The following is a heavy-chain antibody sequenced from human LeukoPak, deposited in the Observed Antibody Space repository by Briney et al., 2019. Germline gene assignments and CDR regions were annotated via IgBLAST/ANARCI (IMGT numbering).Heavy chain of an antibody. CDR1: GFTFSSYS. CDR2: TSSSGSYI. CDR3: AREANDYAGPPGFDI. Sequence: KTGGSLRLSCAASGFTFSSYSMNWVRQAPGKGLEWVSSTSSSGSYIYYADSVKGRFIISRDNAKNSLYLQMNSLRAEDTAVYYCAREANDYAGPPGFDIWGQGTKVTVSS. V-gene: IGHV3-21*01. D-gene: IGHD4-17*01. J-gene: IGHJ3*02.